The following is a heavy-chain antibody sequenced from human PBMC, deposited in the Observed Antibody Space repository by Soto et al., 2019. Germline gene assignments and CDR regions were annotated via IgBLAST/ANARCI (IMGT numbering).Heavy chain of an antibody. J-gene: IGHJ4*02. D-gene: IGHD6-6*01. CDR1: GYAFTTYG. CDR2: ISAHNGNT. Sequence: QVHLVQSGAEVKKPGASVKVSCKGSGYAFTTYGITWVRQAPGQGLEWMGWISAHNGNTNYAQKLQGRVTVTRDTSTSTAYMELSSLCSDDTDLYYGARGRDGDYWGQGALVTVSS. CDR3: ARGRDGDY. V-gene: IGHV1-18*01.